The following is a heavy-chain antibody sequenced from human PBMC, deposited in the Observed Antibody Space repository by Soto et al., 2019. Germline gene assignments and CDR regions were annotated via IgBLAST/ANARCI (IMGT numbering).Heavy chain of an antibody. V-gene: IGHV3-9*01. CDR3: AKAYSGWSLSGYFDL. D-gene: IGHD6-19*01. J-gene: IGHJ2*01. Sequence: DVQLVESGGGLVQPGRSLRLSCAASGFTFDDYAMHWVRQAPGKGLEWVSGISWNSGSIGYADSVKGRFTISRDNAKNSLYLQMNSLRAEDTALYYCAKAYSGWSLSGYFDLWGRGTLVTVSS. CDR1: GFTFDDYA. CDR2: ISWNSGSI.